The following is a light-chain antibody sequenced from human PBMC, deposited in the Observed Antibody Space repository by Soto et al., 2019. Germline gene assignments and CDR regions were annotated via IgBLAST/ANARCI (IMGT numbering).Light chain of an antibody. V-gene: IGKV1-5*03. CDR1: QRIDTW. CDR2: KAT. Sequence: DIQMTQSPSILSASVGDRATITCRASQRIDTWLAWYQQKPGTAPKLLIYKATTLQSGVPSRFSGSGSGTEFTLAISSLEPDDFATYYCQQYETFSPWTFGQGTKVDI. CDR3: QQYETFSPWT. J-gene: IGKJ1*01.